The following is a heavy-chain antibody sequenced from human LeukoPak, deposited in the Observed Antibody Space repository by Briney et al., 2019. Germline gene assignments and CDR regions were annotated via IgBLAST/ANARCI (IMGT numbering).Heavy chain of an antibody. CDR1: GGSISSGGYY. J-gene: IGHJ4*02. V-gene: IGHV4-31*03. CDR3: ARETKQITSYYFDY. D-gene: IGHD1-14*01. Sequence: PSETLSLTCTVSGGSISSGGYYWSWIRQHPGKGLEWIGYIYYGGSTYYNPSLKSRVTISVDTSKNQFSLKLSSVTAADTAVYYCARETKQITSYYFDYWGQGTLVTVSS. CDR2: IYYGGST.